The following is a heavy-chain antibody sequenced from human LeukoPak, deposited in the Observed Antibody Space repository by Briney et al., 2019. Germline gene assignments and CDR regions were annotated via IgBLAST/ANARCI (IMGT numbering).Heavy chain of an antibody. D-gene: IGHD7-27*01. CDR1: GYSFTSYW. CDR2: IYPGDSDT. J-gene: IGHJ3*02. CDR3: ARHGDKWGSVGAFDI. Sequence: GESLKISCKGSGYSFTSYWIGWVRQMPGKGLEWMGIIYPGDSDTRYSPSFQGQVTISADKSISTAYLQWSSLKASDTAMYYCARHGDKWGSVGAFDIWGQGTMVTVSS. V-gene: IGHV5-51*01.